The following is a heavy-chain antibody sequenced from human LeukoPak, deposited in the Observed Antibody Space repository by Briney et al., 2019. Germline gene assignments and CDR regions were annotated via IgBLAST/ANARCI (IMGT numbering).Heavy chain of an antibody. V-gene: IGHV3-7*01. CDR3: ARGYLGGGHIVVVTALSPYFGY. D-gene: IGHD2-21*02. CDR1: GFTFSSYW. Sequence: GGSLRLSCAASGFTFSSYWMSWVRQAPGKGLEWVANIKQDGSEKYYVDSVKGRFTISRDNAKNSLYLQMNSLRAEDTAVYYYARGYLGGGHIVVVTALSPYFGYWGQGTLVTVSS. J-gene: IGHJ4*02. CDR2: IKQDGSEK.